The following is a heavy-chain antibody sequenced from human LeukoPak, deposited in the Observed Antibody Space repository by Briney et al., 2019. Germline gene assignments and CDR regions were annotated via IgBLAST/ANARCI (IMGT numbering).Heavy chain of an antibody. CDR2: IYYSGNT. Sequence: SETLSLTCTVSGGSISGDHWNWIRQPPGKGLEWIGYIYYSGNTNYNPSLKSRVTISVDTSKNQFSLKLSSVTAADTAVYYCARRNDSDIWGQGTMVTVSS. CDR3: ARRNDSDI. V-gene: IGHV4-59*08. CDR1: GGSISGDH. J-gene: IGHJ3*02.